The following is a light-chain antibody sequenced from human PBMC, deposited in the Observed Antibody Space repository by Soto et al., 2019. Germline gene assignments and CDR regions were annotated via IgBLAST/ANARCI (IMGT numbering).Light chain of an antibody. Sequence: EIVMTQPPASLSVSPGERATLSCTASHSINRYLAWYQQIPGQAPRLLIHGASTWAIGVPARFSGSGSGTEFTLTISSLQSEDSEIYYCQQYKNWPWTFGQGTKVDIK. CDR2: GAS. CDR3: QQYKNWPWT. CDR1: HSINRY. J-gene: IGKJ1*01. V-gene: IGKV3-15*01.